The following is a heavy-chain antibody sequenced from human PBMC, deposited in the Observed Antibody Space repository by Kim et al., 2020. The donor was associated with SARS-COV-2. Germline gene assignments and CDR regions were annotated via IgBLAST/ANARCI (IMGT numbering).Heavy chain of an antibody. D-gene: IGHD3-16*01. Sequence: STFYADSVKVRFTISRDNSKNTLYLQVDSLRAEDTAVYYCAKSAGGDVDYWGQGTLVTVSS. V-gene: IGHV3-23*01. CDR2: ST. J-gene: IGHJ4*02. CDR3: AKSAGGDVDY.